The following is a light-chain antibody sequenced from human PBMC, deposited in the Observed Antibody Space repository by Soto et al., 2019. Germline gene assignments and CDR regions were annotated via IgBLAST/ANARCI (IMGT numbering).Light chain of an antibody. CDR2: DAS. Sequence: DIQMTQSPSSLSASVGDRVTITCQARQDISNYLNWYQQKPGKAPKLLIYDASNLETGVPSRFSGSGSGTDFTFTISSLQPEDIATYYCQQYDNLPYTFGQGTKLESK. V-gene: IGKV1-33*01. J-gene: IGKJ2*01. CDR3: QQYDNLPYT. CDR1: QDISNY.